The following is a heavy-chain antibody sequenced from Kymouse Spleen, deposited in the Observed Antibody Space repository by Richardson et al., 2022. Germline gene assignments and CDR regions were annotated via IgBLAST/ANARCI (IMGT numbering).Heavy chain of an antibody. V-gene: IGHV3-33*01. Sequence: QVQLVESGGGVVQPGRSLRLSCAASGFTFSSYGMHWVRQAPGKGLEWVAVIWYDGSNKYYADSVKGRFTISRDNSKNTLYLQMNSLRAEDTAVYYCARDLHYDILTAGPFQHWGQGTLVTVSS. D-gene: IGHD3-9*01. J-gene: IGHJ1*01. CDR3: ARDLHYDILTAGPFQH. CDR2: IWYDGSNK. CDR1: GFTFSSYG.